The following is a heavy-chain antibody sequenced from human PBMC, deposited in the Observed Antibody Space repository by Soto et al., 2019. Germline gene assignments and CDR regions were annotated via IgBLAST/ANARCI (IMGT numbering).Heavy chain of an antibody. CDR2: ISYEGSNK. D-gene: IGHD2-15*01. CDR1: GFTFSSYG. J-gene: IGHJ4*02. Sequence: QVQLVESGGGVVQPGRSLRLSCAASGFTFSSYGMHWVRQAPGKGLEWVAVISYEGSNKYYADSVKGRFTISRDNSKNTLYLQMNSLRAEDTAVYYCAKEFQLVVVVAATRGFDYWGQGTLVTVSS. CDR3: AKEFQLVVVVAATRGFDY. V-gene: IGHV3-30*18.